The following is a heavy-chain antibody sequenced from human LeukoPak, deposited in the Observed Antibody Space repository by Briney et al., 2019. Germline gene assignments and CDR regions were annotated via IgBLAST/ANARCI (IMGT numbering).Heavy chain of an antibody. CDR2: XXCSGST. J-gene: IGHJ4*02. CDR3: ARRGRWSSGAY. CDR1: GGSISSTNYX. D-gene: IGHD5-24*01. V-gene: IGHV4-39*01. Sequence: SETLSLTCIVSGGSISSTNYXXXXXXXPXXXXXXXXGTXXCSGSTXXXXXXXXXXXIXAXTSKNQFSLSLSSVTAADTAVYYCARRGRWSSGAYWGQGAPVTVSS.